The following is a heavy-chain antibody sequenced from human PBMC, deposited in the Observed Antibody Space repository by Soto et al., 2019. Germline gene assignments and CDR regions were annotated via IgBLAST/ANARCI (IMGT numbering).Heavy chain of an antibody. CDR3: SRDFVVVNPTTNYYYGMDV. Sequence: GGSLRVSCAASGFTVSSYYMSWVRQAPGKGLEWISIIYSAGNTYYADSVKGRYTISRDNSKNTLYLQLNSLGAEDTAVYYCSRDFVVVNPTTNYYYGMDVCRQGSTVIVS. J-gene: IGHJ6*02. V-gene: IGHV3-66*01. D-gene: IGHD3-22*01. CDR2: IYSAGNT. CDR1: GFTVSSYY.